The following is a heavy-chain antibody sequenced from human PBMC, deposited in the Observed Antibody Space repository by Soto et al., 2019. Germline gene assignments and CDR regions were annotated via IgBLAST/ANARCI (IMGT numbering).Heavy chain of an antibody. J-gene: IGHJ4*02. CDR3: ASVPYYGSGGDGPYFFDY. V-gene: IGHV4-39*01. D-gene: IGHD2-15*01. CDR1: GDSITKSTYY. Sequence: PSETLSLTCTVSGDSITKSTYYWAWVRQTPGKGPEWIGSIYYAGNTCYNPSLLSRVTISVDASKNQFSLELQSVTAADSAVYYCASVPYYGSGGDGPYFFDYWGQGILVTVSS. CDR2: IYYAGNT.